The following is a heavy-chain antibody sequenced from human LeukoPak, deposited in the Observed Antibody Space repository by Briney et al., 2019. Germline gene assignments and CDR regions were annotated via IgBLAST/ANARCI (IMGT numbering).Heavy chain of an antibody. V-gene: IGHV3-30*04. CDR1: GLTFVSIA. CDR3: ARDAQGMITPKNTPTGVFFDI. J-gene: IGHJ3*02. Sequence: GGSLGSSVPAPGLTFVSIAINGVGQAQGKGLRGGAVIPYVGSNKYYADSVKGRFTISRDNSKNTLYLQMNSLRAEDTAVYYCARDAQGMITPKNTPTGVFFDIWGQGTMVTVSS. CDR2: IPYVGSNK. D-gene: IGHD3-16*01.